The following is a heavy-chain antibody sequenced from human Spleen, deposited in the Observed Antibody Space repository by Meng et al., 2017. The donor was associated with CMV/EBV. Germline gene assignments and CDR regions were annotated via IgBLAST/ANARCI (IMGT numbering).Heavy chain of an antibody. Sequence: GESLKISCKGSGYTFTDYWIGWVRQTPGKGLEWMGIIYPADSDTRYSPSFRGQVTISADRSITTAYLQWTRLKASDTAIYYCARQAFWSGFSFDPWGQGTRVTVSS. CDR3: ARQAFWSGFSFDP. V-gene: IGHV5-51*01. CDR1: GYTFTDYW. D-gene: IGHD3-3*01. CDR2: IYPADSDT. J-gene: IGHJ5*02.